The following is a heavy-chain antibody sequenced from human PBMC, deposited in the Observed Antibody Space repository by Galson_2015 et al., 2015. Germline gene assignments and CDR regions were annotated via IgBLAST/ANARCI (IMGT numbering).Heavy chain of an antibody. CDR3: ARDNTYYYDSSATPYYYYGMDV. D-gene: IGHD3-22*01. CDR1: GFTFSSYW. CDR2: IKQDGSEK. V-gene: IGHV3-7*01. J-gene: IGHJ6*02. Sequence: SLRLSCAASGFTFSSYWMSWVRQAPGKGLEWVANIKQDGSEKYYVDSVKGRFTISRDNAKNSLYLQMNSLRAEDTAVYYCARDNTYYYDSSATPYYYYGMDVWGQGTTVTVSS.